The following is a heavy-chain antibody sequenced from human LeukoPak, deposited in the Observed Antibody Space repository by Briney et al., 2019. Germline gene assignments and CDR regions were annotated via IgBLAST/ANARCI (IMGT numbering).Heavy chain of an antibody. J-gene: IGHJ3*02. CDR3: ARDCSGITCYYRI. CDR1: GFTFSSYA. D-gene: IGHD2-15*01. V-gene: IGHV3-30-3*01. CDR2: ISYDGSNK. Sequence: PGGSLRLSCAASGFTFSSYAMHWVRQAPGKGLEWVAVISYDGSNKYYADSVKGRFTISRDNSKNTLYLQMNSLRAEDTAVYYCARDCSGITCYYRIWGQGTMVTVSS.